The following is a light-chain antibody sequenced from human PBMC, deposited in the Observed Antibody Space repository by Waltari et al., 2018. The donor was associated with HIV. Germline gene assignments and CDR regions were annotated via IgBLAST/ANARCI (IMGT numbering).Light chain of an antibody. J-gene: IGKJ1*01. CDR1: QDISTW. CDR2: GSS. V-gene: IGKV1D-12*01. CDR3: QQTNTFPWT. Sequence: DIQMTQSPSSVSASVGDRVTITCRASQDISTWLAWYQQKTGKAPNLLISGSSYLESVVPSRFSCSESGTTFTLTINSLQTEDFATYFFQQTNTFPWTFGQGTRLDIK.